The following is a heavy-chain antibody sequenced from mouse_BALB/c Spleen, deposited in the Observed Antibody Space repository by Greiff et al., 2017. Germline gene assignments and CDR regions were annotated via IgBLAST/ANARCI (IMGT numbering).Heavy chain of an antibody. CDR3: ARHDDYDGYFDV. CDR1: GFAFSSYD. Sequence: EVKLMESGGGLVKPGGSLKLSCAASGFAFSSYDMSWVRQTPEKRLEWVAYISSGGGSTYYPDTVKGRFTISRDNAKNTLYLQMSSLKSEDTAMYYCARHDDYDGYFDVWGAGTTVTVSS. D-gene: IGHD2-4*01. CDR2: ISSGGGST. V-gene: IGHV5-12-1*01. J-gene: IGHJ1*01.